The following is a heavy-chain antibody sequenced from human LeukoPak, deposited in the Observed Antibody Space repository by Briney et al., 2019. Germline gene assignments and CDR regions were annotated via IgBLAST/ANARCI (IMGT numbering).Heavy chain of an antibody. Sequence: PGGSLSLSCAASGFTFSSYGMHWVRQAPGKGLEWVAFIRYDGSNKYYADSMKGRFTISRDNSKNTLYLQMNSLRAEDTAVYYCAKDGTGYSYGPYYFDYWGQGTLVTVSS. CDR1: GFTFSSYG. V-gene: IGHV3-30*02. J-gene: IGHJ4*02. CDR3: AKDGTGYSYGPYYFDY. D-gene: IGHD5-18*01. CDR2: IRYDGSNK.